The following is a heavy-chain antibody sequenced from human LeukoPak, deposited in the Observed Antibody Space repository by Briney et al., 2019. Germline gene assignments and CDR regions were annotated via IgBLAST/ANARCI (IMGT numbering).Heavy chain of an antibody. J-gene: IGHJ6*03. CDR1: GGSFSGYY. CDR2: INHSGST. D-gene: IGHD6-6*01. V-gene: IGHV4-34*01. Sequence: PSETLSLTCAVYGGSFSGYYWSWIRQPPGKGLEWIGEINHSGSTNYNPSLKSRVTISVDTSKNQFSLKLSSVTAADTAAYYCARMGFSSSGLIDYYYYMDVWGRGTTVTVSS. CDR3: ARMGFSSSGLIDYYYYMDV.